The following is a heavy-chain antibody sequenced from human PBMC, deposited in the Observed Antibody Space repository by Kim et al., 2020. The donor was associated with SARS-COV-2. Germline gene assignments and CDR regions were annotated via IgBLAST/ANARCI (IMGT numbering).Heavy chain of an antibody. CDR1: GFTFNNYA. Sequence: GGSLRLSCTASGFTFNNYAMNWVRQAPGKGLEWVSHVSPGGGDTYYVDSVKGRFTISRDNSKNTLYLQMSSLRAEDTALYYCAKSAFYHDAFDIWGQGT. V-gene: IGHV3-23*01. CDR3: AKSAFYHDAFDI. J-gene: IGHJ3*02. D-gene: IGHD2-2*01. CDR2: VSPGGGDT.